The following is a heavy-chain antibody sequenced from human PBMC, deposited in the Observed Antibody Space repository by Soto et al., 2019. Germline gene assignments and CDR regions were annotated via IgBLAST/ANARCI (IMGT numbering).Heavy chain of an antibody. CDR3: ATEAGVAQPVDS. CDR1: GVTFRSYG. CDR2: ISYDGSAK. V-gene: IGHV3-30*03. J-gene: IGHJ1*01. Sequence: QVQLVESGGGVVQPGRSLRLSCAASGVTFRSYGMQWVRQAPGTGLEWVAVISYDGSAKYYADSVKGRLTISRDDSKNTLYLHVNSLRAEDTAVYYFATEAGVAQPVDSWGQGTLVTVSS. D-gene: IGHD3-9*01.